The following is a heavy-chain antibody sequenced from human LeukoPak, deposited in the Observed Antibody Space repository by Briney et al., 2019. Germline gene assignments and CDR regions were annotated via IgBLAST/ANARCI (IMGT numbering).Heavy chain of an antibody. Sequence: PWGSLRLSCAVSGFTFSNSAMSWVRQAPGKGLEWVSGISISGGDTYYADSVTGRFTISRDNSKNTLYLQMDSLRAEDTAVYYCAKEEVPNDYWGQGTLVTVSS. CDR1: GFTFSNSA. J-gene: IGHJ4*02. CDR2: ISISGGDT. V-gene: IGHV3-23*01. D-gene: IGHD1-1*01. CDR3: AKEEVPNDY.